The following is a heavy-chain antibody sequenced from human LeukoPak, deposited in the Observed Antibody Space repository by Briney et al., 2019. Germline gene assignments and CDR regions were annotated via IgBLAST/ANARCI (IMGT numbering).Heavy chain of an antibody. V-gene: IGHV4-34*01. CDR1: GGSFSGYY. D-gene: IGHD3-22*01. CDR3: ARDFSQSWYYYDSSGYRLGYYFDY. J-gene: IGHJ4*02. Sequence: SETLSLTCAVYGGSFSGYYWSWIRQPPGKGLEWIGEINHSGSTNYNPSLKSRITISVDTSKNHFSLRLSSVTAADTAVYYCARDFSQSWYYYDSSGYRLGYYFDYWGQGTLVTVSS. CDR2: INHSGST.